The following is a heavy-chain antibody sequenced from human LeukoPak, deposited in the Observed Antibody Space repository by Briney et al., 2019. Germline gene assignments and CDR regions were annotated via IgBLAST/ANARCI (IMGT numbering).Heavy chain of an antibody. CDR1: GFTFSSYS. CDR2: ISSSSSYI. Sequence: GGSLRLSCAASGFTFSSYSMNWVRQAPGKGLEWVSSISSSSSYIYYADSVKGRFTISRDNAKNSLYLQMNSLRAEDTAVYYCASDIVLIPPGRAFDIWGQGTMGTVSS. CDR3: ASDIVLIPPGRAFDI. V-gene: IGHV3-21*01. D-gene: IGHD3-16*01. J-gene: IGHJ3*02.